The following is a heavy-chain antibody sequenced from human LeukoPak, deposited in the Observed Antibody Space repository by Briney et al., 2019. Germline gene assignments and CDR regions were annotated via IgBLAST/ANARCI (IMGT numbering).Heavy chain of an antibody. D-gene: IGHD5-18*01. J-gene: IGHJ4*02. CDR3: ASGIQSDY. V-gene: IGHV4-34*01. Sequence: PSETLSLTCAVYGGSFSGYYWSWIRQPPGKGLEWIGEINHSGSTNYNPSLKSRVTISVDTSKNQFSLKLSPVTAADTAVYYCASGIQSDYWGQGTLVTVSS. CDR2: INHSGST. CDR1: GGSFSGYY.